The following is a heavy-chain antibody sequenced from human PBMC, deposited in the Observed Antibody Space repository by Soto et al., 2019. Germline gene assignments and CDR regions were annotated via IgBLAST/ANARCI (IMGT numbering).Heavy chain of an antibody. CDR2: IYHSGST. Sequence: SETLSLTCAVSGGSISSGGYSWSWIRQPPGKGLEWIGYIYHSGSTYYNPSLKSRVTISVDRSKNQFSLKLSSVTAADTAVYYWARAYDTRRYYYGMDVWGQGTTVTVSS. J-gene: IGHJ6*02. D-gene: IGHD3-9*01. V-gene: IGHV4-30-2*01. CDR1: GGSISSGGYS. CDR3: ARAYDTRRYYYGMDV.